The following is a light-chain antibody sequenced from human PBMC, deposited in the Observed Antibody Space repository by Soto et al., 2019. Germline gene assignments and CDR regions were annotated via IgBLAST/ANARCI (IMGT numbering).Light chain of an antibody. V-gene: IGKV3-11*01. CDR2: DAS. Sequence: VLTQSPGTLSLSPGERATLSCRASQTVRNNYLAWYQQKPGQAPRFLIYDASNRATGIPARFSGSGSGTDFTLTISSLEPEDFAVYYCQQRSNWPITFGQGTRLEI. CDR3: QQRSNWPIT. J-gene: IGKJ5*01. CDR1: QTVRNNY.